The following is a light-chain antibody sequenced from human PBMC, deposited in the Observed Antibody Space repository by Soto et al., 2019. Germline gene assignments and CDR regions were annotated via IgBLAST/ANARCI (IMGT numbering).Light chain of an antibody. J-gene: IGLJ1*01. Sequence: QSVLTQPPSASGTPGQRVTISCSGSSSNIGGNYVYWYQQLPGTAPKLLIYKNIQRPSGVPDRVSGSKSGTSASLAISGLRSEDEADYYCATWDDSLSAYVFGTGTKLTVL. CDR2: KNI. CDR3: ATWDDSLSAYV. V-gene: IGLV1-47*01. CDR1: SSNIGGNY.